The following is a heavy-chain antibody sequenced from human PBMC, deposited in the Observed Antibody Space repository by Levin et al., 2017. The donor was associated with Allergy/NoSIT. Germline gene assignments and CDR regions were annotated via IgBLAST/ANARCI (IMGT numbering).Heavy chain of an antibody. CDR2: ISWNSGSI. CDR3: ARDNIGLPDAFDI. V-gene: IGHV3-9*01. D-gene: IGHD3-10*01. Sequence: SLKISCAASGFTFDDYAMHWVRQAPGKGLEWVSGISWNSGSIGYADSVKGRFTISRDNAKNSLYLQMNSLRTEDTAVYYCARDNIGLPDAFDIWGQGTMVIVSS. CDR1: GFTFDDYA. J-gene: IGHJ3*02.